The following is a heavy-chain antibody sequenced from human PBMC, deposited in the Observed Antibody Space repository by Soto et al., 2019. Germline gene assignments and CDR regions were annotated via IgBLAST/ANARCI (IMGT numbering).Heavy chain of an antibody. J-gene: IGHJ6*02. CDR1: GGTFSSYA. V-gene: IGHV1-69*01. Sequence: QVQLVQSGAEVKKPGSSVKVSCKASGGTFSSYAISWVRQAPGQGLEWMGGIIPIFGTANYAQKFQGRVTITADESTSTAYMELSSLRSEDTAVYYCASNIVVVPAALSYYYYGMDVWGQGTTVTVSS. CDR3: ASNIVVVPAALSYYYYGMDV. CDR2: IIPIFGTA. D-gene: IGHD2-2*01.